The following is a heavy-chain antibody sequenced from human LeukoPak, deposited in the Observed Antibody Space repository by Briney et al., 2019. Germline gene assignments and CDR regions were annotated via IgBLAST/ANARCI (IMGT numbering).Heavy chain of an antibody. V-gene: IGHV3-23*01. J-gene: IGHJ5*02. CDR2: ISGSGGST. CDR3: AKGRYSGSYYNWFDP. D-gene: IGHD1-26*01. Sequence: QPGGSLRLSCAASGFTFSSYAMSWVRQAPGKGLEWVSAISGSGGSTYYADSVKGRFTISRDTSKNTLYLQMNRLRDEETAGYYCAKGRYSGSYYNWFDPWGQGTMVTVSS. CDR1: GFTFSSYA.